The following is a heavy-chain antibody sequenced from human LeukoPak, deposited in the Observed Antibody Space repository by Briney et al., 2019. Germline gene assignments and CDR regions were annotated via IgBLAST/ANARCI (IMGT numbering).Heavy chain of an antibody. J-gene: IGHJ6*02. Sequence: PGGSLRLSCTASGFTFSDYYMSWIRQAPGRGRGWVSYITGSSGYTNYADSVKGRFNIHRDNDKKSLYLQMNSLRAEDTAVYYCGRANYGMDVWGLGTTVTVSS. CDR3: GRANYGMDV. CDR1: GFTFSDYY. V-gene: IGHV3-11*05. CDR2: ITGSSGYT.